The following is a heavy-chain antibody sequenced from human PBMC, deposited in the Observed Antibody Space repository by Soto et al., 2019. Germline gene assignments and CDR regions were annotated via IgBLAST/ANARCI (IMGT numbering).Heavy chain of an antibody. CDR1: GFTFSSYS. CDR3: AKRDSGSGRSPPLINC. V-gene: IGHV3-23*01. Sequence: EVQLLESGGGLVQPGGSLRLSCAASGFTFSSYSMNWVRQAPGKGLEWVASVGGGGDNTFYADSVKGRCTISRDDSQNTLYLKMNSLRAEDTAVYFCAKRDSGSGRSPPLINCWGQGTLVTVSS. CDR2: VGGGGDNT. D-gene: IGHD3-10*01. J-gene: IGHJ4*02.